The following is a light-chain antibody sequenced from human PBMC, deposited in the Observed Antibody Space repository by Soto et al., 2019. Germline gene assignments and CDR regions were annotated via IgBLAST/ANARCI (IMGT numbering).Light chain of an antibody. CDR2: KAS. J-gene: IGKJ1*01. CDR3: QQYNSYWT. CDR1: QSISSG. V-gene: IGKV1-5*03. Sequence: DIQMTESPSTLSASVGDRVTITCRASQSISSGLAWYQQKPGKAPKLLIYKASSLESGVPSRFSGSGSGTEFTLTSSSLQPDDFATYYCQQYNSYWTFGQGTKVHI.